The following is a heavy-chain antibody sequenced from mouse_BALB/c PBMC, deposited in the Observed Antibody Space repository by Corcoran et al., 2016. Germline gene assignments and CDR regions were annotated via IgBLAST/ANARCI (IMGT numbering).Heavy chain of an antibody. CDR1: DFNIKDTY. J-gene: IGHJ1*01. CDR3: ARWDWYFDV. Sequence: EVQLQQSGAELVKPGASVKLSCTASDFNIKDTYMHWVKQRPEQGLEWIGRIDPANGNTKYDPKFQGKATITADTSSNTAYLQLSSLTSEDTAVYYCARWDWYFDVWGAGTTVTVYS. CDR2: IDPANGNT. V-gene: IGHV14-3*02.